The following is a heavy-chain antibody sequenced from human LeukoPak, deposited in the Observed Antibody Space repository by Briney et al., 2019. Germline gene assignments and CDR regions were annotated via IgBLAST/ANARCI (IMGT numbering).Heavy chain of an antibody. V-gene: IGHV4-39*01. CDR2: SYYSGST. D-gene: IGHD5-18*01. Sequence: SETLSLTCTVSGGSISSSSYYWGWVRQPPGTGLEWIGSSYYSGSTYYNRSLKSRVTISVDTSKYQFSLKLSSVTAADTAVYYCARLNGYSYGYEDYWGQGPWSPSPQ. CDR3: ARLNGYSYGYEDY. CDR1: GGSISSSSYY. J-gene: IGHJ4*02.